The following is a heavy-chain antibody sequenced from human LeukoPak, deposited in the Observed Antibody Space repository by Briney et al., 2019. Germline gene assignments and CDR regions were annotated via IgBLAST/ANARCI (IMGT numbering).Heavy chain of an antibody. Sequence: GASVKVSCKTSGYMFIDHYIHWVRQAPGQGLEWVGWVYPKSGDTNSAQKFQGRVTMTRDTSVSTVYMELSRLRSDDTAIYYCARDSGWAFFDFWGQGTLVTVSS. D-gene: IGHD6-19*01. V-gene: IGHV1-2*02. CDR2: VYPKSGDT. CDR1: GYMFIDHY. CDR3: ARDSGWAFFDF. J-gene: IGHJ4*02.